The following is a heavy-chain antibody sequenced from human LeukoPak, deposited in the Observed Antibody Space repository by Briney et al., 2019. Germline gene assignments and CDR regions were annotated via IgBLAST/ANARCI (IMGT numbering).Heavy chain of an antibody. D-gene: IGHD2-2*01. CDR1: GGSINATTYS. Sequence: SETLSLTCTVSGGSINATTYSWGWIRQPPGKGLEWIGSIHYTGSAYFSPSLEIRVTMSVDTSKNQFSLQLTSVAAADTAVYFCARHDCSSTICRCFDYWGQGSLVTVSS. J-gene: IGHJ4*02. CDR2: IHYTGSA. CDR3: ARHDCSSTICRCFDY. V-gene: IGHV4-39*01.